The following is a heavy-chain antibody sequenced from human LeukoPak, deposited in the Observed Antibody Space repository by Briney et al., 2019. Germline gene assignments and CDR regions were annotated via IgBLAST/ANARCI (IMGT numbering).Heavy chain of an antibody. CDR1: GFTFSRYA. V-gene: IGHV3-23*01. Sequence: GGSLRLSCAASGFTFSRYAMSWVRQAPGKGLEWVSGISGTGGNTDHADSVKGRFTISRDNSKDTLYLQMNSLRAEDTAIYYCAKASSPSSGCITYWGQGTLVTVSS. CDR3: AKASSPSSGCITY. CDR2: ISGTGGNT. D-gene: IGHD3-22*01. J-gene: IGHJ4*02.